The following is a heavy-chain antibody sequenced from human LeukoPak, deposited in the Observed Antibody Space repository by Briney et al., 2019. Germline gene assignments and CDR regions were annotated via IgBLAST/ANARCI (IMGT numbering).Heavy chain of an antibody. Sequence: ASVKVSCKTSGYTFTSYDINWVRQASGQGLEWMGWINPNNGNTRYPQKFQGRVTMTRNISISTVYMELSSLGSGDTAVYYCAKDEDGYGSFDYWGQGTLVTVSS. CDR2: INPNNGNT. D-gene: IGHD5-24*01. J-gene: IGHJ4*02. CDR3: AKDEDGYGSFDY. V-gene: IGHV1-8*01. CDR1: GYTFTSYD.